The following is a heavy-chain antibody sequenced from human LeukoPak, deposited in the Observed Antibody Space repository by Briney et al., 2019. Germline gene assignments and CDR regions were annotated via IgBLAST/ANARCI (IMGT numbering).Heavy chain of an antibody. D-gene: IGHD3-10*01. Sequence: PSETLSLTCTVPGASISSSSYYWGWIRQPPGRGLEWIGSIFYSGSTYHNPSIKSRVTISVDTSKNQFSLKLSSVTAADTAVYYCASILTYYYGSGSYYIDCWGQGTLVTVSS. J-gene: IGHJ4*02. CDR3: ASILTYYYGSGSYYIDC. V-gene: IGHV4-39*01. CDR1: GASISSSSYY. CDR2: IFYSGST.